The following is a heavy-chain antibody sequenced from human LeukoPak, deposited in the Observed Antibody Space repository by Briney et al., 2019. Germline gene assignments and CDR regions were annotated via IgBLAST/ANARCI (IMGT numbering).Heavy chain of an antibody. V-gene: IGHV3-30*04. D-gene: IGHD1-7*01. J-gene: IGHJ5*02. CDR2: ISYDGSNK. CDR1: GFTFSSYA. Sequence: GGSLRLSCAASGFTFSSYAMHWIRQAPGKGLEWVAVISYDGSNKYYADSVKGRFTVSRDNSKNTLYLQMNSLRAEDTAVYYCARQSGTGWFDPWGKGTLVTVSS. CDR3: ARQSGTGWFDP.